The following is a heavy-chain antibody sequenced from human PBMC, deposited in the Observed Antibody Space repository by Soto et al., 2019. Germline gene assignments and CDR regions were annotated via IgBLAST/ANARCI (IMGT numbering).Heavy chain of an antibody. CDR3: ARQYGDYVRGAFDI. Sequence: SETLSLTCTVSGGSISSYYWSWIRQPPGKRLEWIGYIYYSGSTNYNPSLKSRVTISVDTSKNQFSLKLSSVTAADTAVYYCARQYGDYVRGAFDIWGQGTMVTVSS. CDR2: IYYSGST. CDR1: GGSISSYY. V-gene: IGHV4-59*01. D-gene: IGHD4-17*01. J-gene: IGHJ3*02.